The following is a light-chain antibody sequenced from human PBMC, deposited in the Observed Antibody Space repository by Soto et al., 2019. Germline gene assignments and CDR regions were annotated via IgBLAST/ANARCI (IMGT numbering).Light chain of an antibody. J-gene: IGLJ3*02. CDR3: QSYDSSLSGWV. V-gene: IGLV1-40*01. Sequence: QPVLPQPPSVSVAPGQRVTISCTGSSSNIGAGYVVHWYQELPGTAPKLLIYGNSNRPSGVPDRFSGSKSGTSASLAITGLQAEDEADYYCQSYDSSLSGWVFGGGTKLTVL. CDR1: SSNIGAGYV. CDR2: GNS.